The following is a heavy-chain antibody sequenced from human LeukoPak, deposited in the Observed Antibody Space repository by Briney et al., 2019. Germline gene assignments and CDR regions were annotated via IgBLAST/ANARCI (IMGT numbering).Heavy chain of an antibody. CDR1: GFTFSSYG. CDR3: AGYCSSTSCYTPPYYYGMDV. CDR2: ISYDGGNK. V-gene: IGHV3-30*03. Sequence: GGSLRLSCAASGFTFSSYGMHWVRQAPGKGLEWVAVISYDGGNKYYADSVKDRFTISRDNSKNTLYLQMNSLRAEDTAVYYCAGYCSSTSCYTPPYYYGMDVWSQGTTVTVSS. D-gene: IGHD2-2*02. J-gene: IGHJ6*02.